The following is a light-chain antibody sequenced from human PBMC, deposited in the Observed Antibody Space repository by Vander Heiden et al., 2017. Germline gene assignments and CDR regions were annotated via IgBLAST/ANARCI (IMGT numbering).Light chain of an antibody. CDR2: GGS. CDR3: RSYTNTTWV. J-gene: IGLJ3*02. V-gene: IGLV2-14*03. Sequence: QSALAQPASVSGFPGQPITISSTGTTSDLGAYKYVSWHQQPPGKAPKLIISGGSKPPSGVSNRFSGSKAGNTATLTISGLQAEDQACYYCRSYTNTTWVFGGRTKLTVL. CDR1: TSDLGAYKY.